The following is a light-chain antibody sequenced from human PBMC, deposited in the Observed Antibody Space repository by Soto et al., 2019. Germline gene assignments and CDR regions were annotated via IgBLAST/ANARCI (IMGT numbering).Light chain of an antibody. CDR2: GAS. V-gene: IGKV3-20*01. J-gene: IGKJ5*01. CDR1: QGIGYT. Sequence: EVVMTQSPATLSVSPGEGVTLSCRASQGIGYTLSWYQHKPGQTPRLLIYGASSRATGIPDRFSGSGSGTDFTLTISRLEPEDFAVYHCQQYGSSLITFGQGTRLQIK. CDR3: QQYGSSLIT.